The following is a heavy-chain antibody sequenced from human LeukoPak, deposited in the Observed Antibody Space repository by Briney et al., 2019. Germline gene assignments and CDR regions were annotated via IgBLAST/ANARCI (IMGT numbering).Heavy chain of an antibody. V-gene: IGHV3-33*01. CDR2: IWYDGSNK. J-gene: IGHJ6*02. CDR1: GFTFSSYG. Sequence: GGSLRLSCAASGFTFSSYGMHWVRQAPGKGLEWVAVIWYDGSNKYYADSVKGRFTISRDNSKNTLYLQVNSLRAEDTAVYYCARDPFIYGMDVWGQGTTVTVSS. D-gene: IGHD3-10*01. CDR3: ARDPFIYGMDV.